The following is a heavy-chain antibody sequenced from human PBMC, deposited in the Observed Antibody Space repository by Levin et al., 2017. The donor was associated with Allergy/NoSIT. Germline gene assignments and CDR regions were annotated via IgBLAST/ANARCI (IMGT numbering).Heavy chain of an antibody. CDR2: IYSGGST. J-gene: IGHJ6*02. Sequence: PGGSLRLSCAASGFTVSSNYMSWVRQAPGKGLEWVSVIYSGGSTYYADSVKGRFTISRDNSKNTLYLQMNSLRAEDTAVYYCARDYFDPDYYGMDVWGQGTTVTVSS. V-gene: IGHV3-53*01. CDR3: ARDYFDPDYYGMDV. D-gene: IGHD2/OR15-2a*01. CDR1: GFTVSSNY.